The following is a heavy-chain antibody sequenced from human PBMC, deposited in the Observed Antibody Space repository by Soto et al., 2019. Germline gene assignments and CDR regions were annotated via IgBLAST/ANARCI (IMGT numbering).Heavy chain of an antibody. J-gene: IGHJ6*02. Sequence: PGGSLRLSCAASGFTFSSYAMSWVRQAPGKGLEWVSAISGSGGSTYYADSVKGRFTISRDNSKNTLYLQMNSLRAEDTAVYYCAKLAKAKYSSGEVYYYGMDVWGQGTTVTAP. CDR2: ISGSGGST. D-gene: IGHD6-19*01. CDR3: AKLAKAKYSSGEVYYYGMDV. V-gene: IGHV3-23*01. CDR1: GFTFSSYA.